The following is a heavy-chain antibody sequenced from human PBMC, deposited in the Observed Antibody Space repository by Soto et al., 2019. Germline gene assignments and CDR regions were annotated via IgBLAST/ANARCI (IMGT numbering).Heavy chain of an antibody. Sequence: SLRLSCAASGFTFDDYAMHGVRQAAGKGLEWVSGISWNSGSIGYADSVKGRFTISRDNAKNSLYLQMNSLRAEDTALYYCAKDITSITIFGVVIRYGMDVWGQGTTVTVSS. V-gene: IGHV3-9*01. J-gene: IGHJ6*02. D-gene: IGHD3-3*01. CDR2: ISWNSGSI. CDR1: GFTFDDYA. CDR3: AKDITSITIFGVVIRYGMDV.